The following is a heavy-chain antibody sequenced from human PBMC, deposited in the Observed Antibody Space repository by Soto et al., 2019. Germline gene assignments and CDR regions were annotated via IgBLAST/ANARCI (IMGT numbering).Heavy chain of an antibody. CDR3: AKAGGYSGYESYDY. D-gene: IGHD5-12*01. J-gene: IGHJ4*02. Sequence: QVQLVESGGGAVQPGRSLRLSCAASGFTFSDYTMHWVRQAPGKELEWVAFISYDGSNNYYADSVKGRFTLSRDNSENTLSLQINSLRPEDTAVYYCAKAGGYSGYESYDYWGQGTLVTVSS. CDR2: ISYDGSNN. CDR1: GFTFSDYT. V-gene: IGHV3-30-3*01.